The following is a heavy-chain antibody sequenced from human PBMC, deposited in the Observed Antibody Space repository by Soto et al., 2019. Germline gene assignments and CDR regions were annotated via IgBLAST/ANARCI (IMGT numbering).Heavy chain of an antibody. Sequence: QLQLQESGPRLVKPSETLSLTCSVSGGSISSSSYSWGWIRQPPGKGLEWIGTIYYSGSTHYNPSLEGRVAISGDTPTNQLSLRLSSVTAADTAVYYCGRQPGHCGSTTCFGYYSVDVWGQGTTVTVS. CDR1: GGSISSSSYS. CDR2: IYYSGST. V-gene: IGHV4-39*01. J-gene: IGHJ6*02. D-gene: IGHD2-2*01. CDR3: GRQPGHCGSTTCFGYYSVDV.